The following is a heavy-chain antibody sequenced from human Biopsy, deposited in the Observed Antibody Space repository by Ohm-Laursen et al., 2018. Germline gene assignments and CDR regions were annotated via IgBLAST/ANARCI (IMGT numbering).Heavy chain of an antibody. J-gene: IGHJ2*01. Sequence: SSVKVSCKSSGYSLTSHDINWVRQAPGQGPEWMGWINPNNGNTGYAPQFQGRVSMTTDTSISTAYMELSGLTFEDTAVYYCVRTPTISVGGTWSRYWFFDIWGRGTLITVSS. D-gene: IGHD6-19*01. V-gene: IGHV1-8*01. CDR3: VRTPTISVGGTWSRYWFFDI. CDR2: INPNNGNT. CDR1: GYSLTSHD.